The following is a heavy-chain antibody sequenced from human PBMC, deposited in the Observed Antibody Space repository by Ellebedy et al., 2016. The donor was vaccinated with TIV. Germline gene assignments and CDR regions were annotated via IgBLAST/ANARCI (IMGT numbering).Heavy chain of an antibody. D-gene: IGHD4-17*01. CDR2: IIPILGIA. V-gene: IGHV1-69*04. CDR3: ARDPTTAFDAFDI. Sequence: ASVKVSCKASGGTFSSYAISWVRQAPGQGLEWMGRIIPILGIANYAQKFQGRVTITADKSTSTAYMELSSLRSEDTAVYYCARDPTTAFDAFDIWGQGTMVTVSS. J-gene: IGHJ3*02. CDR1: GGTFSSYA.